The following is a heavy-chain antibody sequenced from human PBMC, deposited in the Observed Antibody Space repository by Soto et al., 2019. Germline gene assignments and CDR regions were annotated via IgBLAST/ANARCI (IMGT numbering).Heavy chain of an antibody. V-gene: IGHV3-48*01. D-gene: IGHD1-26*01. Sequence: EVQLVESGGGLVQPGGSLRLSCAASGFTFSSYSMNWVRQAPGKGLEWVSYISSGSSSISYADSVKGRFTISRDNAKNSLYLQSTTLRAEDMAGEYCARREGLLNWFDPWGQGTLVTVSS. CDR2: ISSGSSSI. CDR1: GFTFSSYS. J-gene: IGHJ5*02. CDR3: ARREGLLNWFDP.